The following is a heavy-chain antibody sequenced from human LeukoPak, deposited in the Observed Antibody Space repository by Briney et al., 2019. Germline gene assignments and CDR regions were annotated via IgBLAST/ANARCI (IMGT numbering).Heavy chain of an antibody. J-gene: IGHJ3*02. D-gene: IGHD1-1*01. Sequence: GGSLRLSCAASGFTFSSYAMFWVRQAPGKGLEYVSAISGNGVITYYGNSVKGRFTISRDDAKNTLYLQMNSLRAEDTAVYFCAKGLEPGAFDIWGQGTRVTVSS. CDR2: ISGNGVIT. V-gene: IGHV3-64*01. CDR1: GFTFSSYA. CDR3: AKGLEPGAFDI.